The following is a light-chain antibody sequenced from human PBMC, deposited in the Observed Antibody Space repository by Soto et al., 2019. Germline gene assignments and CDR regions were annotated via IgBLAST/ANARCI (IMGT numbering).Light chain of an antibody. J-gene: IGLJ2*01. CDR3: QSYDTGLTGHVL. Sequence: QSVLTQPPSVSGAPGQRVTISCSGNSSNLGAGFDVHWYQQLPGAAPKLLIYASTNRPSGVPDRFSGSKSDTSASLAITGLQIDDDADYYCQSYDTGLTGHVLFGGGTKLTVL. CDR1: SSNLGAGFD. CDR2: AST. V-gene: IGLV1-40*01.